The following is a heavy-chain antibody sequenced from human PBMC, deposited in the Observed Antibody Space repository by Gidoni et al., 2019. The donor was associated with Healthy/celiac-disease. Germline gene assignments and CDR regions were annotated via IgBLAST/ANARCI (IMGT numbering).Heavy chain of an antibody. CDR3: ARGVAYDILTGYYEYYFDY. D-gene: IGHD3-9*01. V-gene: IGHV4-31*03. CDR1: GASISSGGYY. J-gene: IGHJ4*02. Sequence: QVQLQESGPGLVKPSQTLSLTCTVSGASISSGGYYWSWIRQHPGKGLEWIGYIYYSGSTYYNPSLKSRVTISVDTSKNQFSLKLSSVTAADTAVYYCARGVAYDILTGYYEYYFDYWGQGTLVTVSS. CDR2: IYYSGST.